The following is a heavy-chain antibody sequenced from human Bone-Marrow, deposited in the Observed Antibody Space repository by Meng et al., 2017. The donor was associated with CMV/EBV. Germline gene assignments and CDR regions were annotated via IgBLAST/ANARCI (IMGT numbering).Heavy chain of an antibody. Sequence: SCKASGYTFTSYDINWVRQAPGKGLEWVSYISSSGSTIYYADSVKGRFTISRDNAKNSLYLQMNSLRAEDTAVYYCASGMWLPFDYWGQGTLVTVSS. D-gene: IGHD3-22*01. CDR1: GYTFTSYD. CDR2: ISSSGSTI. CDR3: ASGMWLPFDY. J-gene: IGHJ4*02. V-gene: IGHV3-48*03.